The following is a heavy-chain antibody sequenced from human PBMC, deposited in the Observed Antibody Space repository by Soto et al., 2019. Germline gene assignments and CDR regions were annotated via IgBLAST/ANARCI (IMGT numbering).Heavy chain of an antibody. CDR1: GGSFSGYY. CDR3: ARIPGSATYYYYYGMDV. V-gene: IGHV4-34*01. J-gene: IGHJ6*02. D-gene: IGHD2-21*01. CDR2: INHSGST. Sequence: LPETLSLTCAVYGGSFSGYYWSWIRQPPGKGLEWIGEINHSGSTNYNPSLKSRVTISVDTSKNQFSLKLSSVTAADTAVYYCARIPGSATYYYYYGMDVWGQGTTVTVSS.